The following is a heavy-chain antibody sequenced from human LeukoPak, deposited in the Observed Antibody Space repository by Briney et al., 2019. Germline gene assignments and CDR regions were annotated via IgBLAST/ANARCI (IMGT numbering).Heavy chain of an antibody. Sequence: SETLSLTCTVSGGSISSSSYYWGWIRQPPGKGLEWIGSIYYSGSTNYNPSLKSRVTISVDTSKNQFSLKLSSVTAADTAVYYCARGGYDFWSGYPVGGYYFDYWGQGTLVTVSS. CDR1: GGSISSSSYY. CDR3: ARGGYDFWSGYPVGGYYFDY. CDR2: IYYSGST. V-gene: IGHV4-39*07. J-gene: IGHJ4*02. D-gene: IGHD3-3*01.